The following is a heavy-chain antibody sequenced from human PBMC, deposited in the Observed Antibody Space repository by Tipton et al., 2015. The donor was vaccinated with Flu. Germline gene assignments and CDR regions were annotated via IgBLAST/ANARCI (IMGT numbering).Heavy chain of an antibody. D-gene: IGHD4-23*01. CDR1: GFTFSSYW. CDR2: IKQDGSEE. CDR3: ARYPMTTVVTRAFDI. J-gene: IGHJ3*02. Sequence: GSLILSCAASGFTFSSYWMSWVRQAPGKGLEWVANIKQDGSEEYYVDSVKGRFTISRDNAKNSLYLQMNSLRAEDTAVYYCARYPMTTVVTRAFDIWGQGTVVTVSS. V-gene: IGHV3-7*01.